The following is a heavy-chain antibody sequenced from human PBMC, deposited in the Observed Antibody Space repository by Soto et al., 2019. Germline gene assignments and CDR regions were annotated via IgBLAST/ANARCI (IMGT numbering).Heavy chain of an antibody. J-gene: IGHJ6*03. CDR1: GGSFSSYY. V-gene: IGHV4-59*01. CDR3: ARVVGYCSGSTFSNDYYYHYMDV. CDR2: IYYSGNT. D-gene: IGHD2-15*01. Sequence: SETLSLTCTVSGGSFSSYYWSWIRQPPGKGLECIGYIYYSGNTNYNPSLKSRVTISLDTSKNQFSLKLSSVTAADTAVYYCARVVGYCSGSTFSNDYYYHYMDVWCKGTTVTVSS.